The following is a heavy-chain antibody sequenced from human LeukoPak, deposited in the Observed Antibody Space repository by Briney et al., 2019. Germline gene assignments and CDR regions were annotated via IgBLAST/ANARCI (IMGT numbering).Heavy chain of an antibody. Sequence: PGGSLRLSCAASGFTFDDYAMHWVRQAPGKGLEWVSGISWNSGSIGYADSVKGRFTISRDNAKNSLYLQMNSLRAEDTALYYCAKTATVTTGYMDVWDKGTTVTVSS. CDR2: ISWNSGSI. CDR1: GFTFDDYA. CDR3: AKTATVTTGYMDV. D-gene: IGHD4-17*01. J-gene: IGHJ6*03. V-gene: IGHV3-9*01.